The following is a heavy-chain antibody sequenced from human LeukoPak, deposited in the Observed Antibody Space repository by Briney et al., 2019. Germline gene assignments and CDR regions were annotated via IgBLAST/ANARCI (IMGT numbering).Heavy chain of an antibody. CDR3: AKHFRNYGDYVAFDI. D-gene: IGHD4-17*01. J-gene: IGHJ3*02. Sequence: GGSLRLSCAASGFTFSSYGMHWVRQAPGKGLEWVAFIRYDGSNKYYADSVKGRFTISRDNSKSTLYLQMNSLRGEDTAIYYCAKHFRNYGDYVAFDIWGQGTMATVSS. CDR1: GFTFSSYG. CDR2: IRYDGSNK. V-gene: IGHV3-30*02.